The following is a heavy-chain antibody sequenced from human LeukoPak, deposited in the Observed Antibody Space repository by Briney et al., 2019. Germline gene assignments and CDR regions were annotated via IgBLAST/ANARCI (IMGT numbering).Heavy chain of an antibody. Sequence: GGSRRLSCSASGFTCSRFAMTWVRQLPGRGLEWVSSISGNGHQTYYADSVKGRFSVSRDNSKNILYLQMDSLRADDSALYYCAKDANYYDSSGYLIPFDYWGQGTLVTVSS. J-gene: IGHJ4*02. CDR3: AKDANYYDSSGYLIPFDY. D-gene: IGHD3-22*01. V-gene: IGHV3-23*01. CDR1: GFTCSRFA. CDR2: ISGNGHQT.